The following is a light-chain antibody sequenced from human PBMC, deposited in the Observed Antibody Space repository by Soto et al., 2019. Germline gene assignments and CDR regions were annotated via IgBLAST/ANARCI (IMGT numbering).Light chain of an antibody. Sequence: EIVLTQSPGTLSLSPGERATLSCRASQSVSSSYLAWYQQKPGQAPRLLIYGAYSRATGIPDRFSGSGSGTDFTLTISRLEPEDFAVYYCQQYGSSWTFGQRQQVQIQ. CDR2: GAY. V-gene: IGKV3-20*01. J-gene: IGKJ1*01. CDR1: QSVSSSY. CDR3: QQYGSSWT.